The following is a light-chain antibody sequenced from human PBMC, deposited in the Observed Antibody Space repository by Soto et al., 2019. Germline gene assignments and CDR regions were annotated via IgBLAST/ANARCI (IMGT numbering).Light chain of an antibody. CDR1: QSMNDW. CDR2: DAS. V-gene: IGKV1-5*01. J-gene: IGKJ1*01. CDR3: LRYNAFSQT. Sequence: GDRVTITCRASQSMNDWLAWYQQKPGKAPKVLIYDASSSQSGVPSRFSGSGSGTEFTLTIDSLQPDDVATYYCLRYNAFSQTFGQGTKVDIK.